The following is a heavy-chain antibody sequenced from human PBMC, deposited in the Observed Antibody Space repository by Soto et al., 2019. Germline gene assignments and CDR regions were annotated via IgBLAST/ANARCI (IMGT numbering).Heavy chain of an antibody. CDR3: ARDVAAGTLSTCSY. CDR1: GFTFDDYG. D-gene: IGHD6-13*01. CDR2: SNSNGDKT. Sequence: PGGSLRLSCAASGFTFDDYGMSWVRQVPGKGLEWVSGSNSNGDKTGYADSVKGRFTISRDNAKNSLYLQMNSLRAEDTAVYYCARDVAAGTLSTCSYWGQGTLVTVSS. V-gene: IGHV3-20*04. J-gene: IGHJ4*02.